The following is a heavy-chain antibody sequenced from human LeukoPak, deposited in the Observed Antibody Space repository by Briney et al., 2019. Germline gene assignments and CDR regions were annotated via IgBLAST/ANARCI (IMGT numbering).Heavy chain of an antibody. CDR2: IYSGGST. CDR1: GFTVSSNY. Sequence: PGGSLRLSCAASGFTVSSNYMSWVRQAPGKGLEWVSAIYSGGSTYYADSVKGRFTISRDNSKNTLYLQMNSLRAEDTAVYYCARESPDFWSGLHYFDYWGQGTLVTVSS. CDR3: ARESPDFWSGLHYFDY. J-gene: IGHJ4*02. V-gene: IGHV3-66*02. D-gene: IGHD3-3*01.